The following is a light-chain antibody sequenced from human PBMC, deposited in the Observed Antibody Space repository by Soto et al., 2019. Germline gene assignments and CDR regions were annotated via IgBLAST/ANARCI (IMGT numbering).Light chain of an antibody. V-gene: IGKV3-15*01. CDR1: QSVSXN. J-gene: IGKJ2*01. CDR2: GAS. CDR3: QQYGNWLRT. Sequence: EIVMTQSPXTLSVSPGERATXSCXASQSVSXNLAWYQQKPGQAPRLLIYGASTRATGIPERFSGIGSGTEFTLTISSLQSEDLAVYYCQQYGNWLRTFGQGTKLEIK.